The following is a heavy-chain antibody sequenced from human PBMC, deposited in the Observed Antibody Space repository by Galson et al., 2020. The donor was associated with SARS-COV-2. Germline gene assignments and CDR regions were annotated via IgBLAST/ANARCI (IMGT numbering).Heavy chain of an antibody. CDR1: DVSMTSYY. CDR2: ISYSGSP. V-gene: IGHV4-59*01. CDR3: ARDPAPLYGDNYYYGMDV. D-gene: IGHD4-17*01. Sequence: ETSETLSLTCSVSDVSMTSYYWTWIRQPPGKGLDWIGYISYSGSPNYNPSPWSRVTILVHMSRNQFSLKLSSVTAADTAIYYCARDPAPLYGDNYYYGMDVWGRGTTVTVSS. J-gene: IGHJ6*02.